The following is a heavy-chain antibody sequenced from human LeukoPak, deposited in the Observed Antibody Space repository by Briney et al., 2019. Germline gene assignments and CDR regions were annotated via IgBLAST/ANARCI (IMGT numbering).Heavy chain of an antibody. J-gene: IGHJ3*02. CDR1: GFTFSSYA. CDR3: AKVPTVGVTPIVATAYAFDI. D-gene: IGHD5-12*01. V-gene: IGHV3-23*01. Sequence: GGSLRLSCAASGFTFSSYAMSWVRQAPGKGLEWVSAISGSGGSTYYADSVKGRFTISRDNSKNTLYLQMNSLRAEDTAVYYCAKVPTVGVTPIVATAYAFDIWGQGTMVTVSS. CDR2: ISGSGGST.